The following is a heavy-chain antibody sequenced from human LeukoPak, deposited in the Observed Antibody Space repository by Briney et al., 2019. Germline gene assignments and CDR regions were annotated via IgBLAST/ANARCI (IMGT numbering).Heavy chain of an antibody. Sequence: PGGSLRLSCAASGFTVSSYYMSWVRQAPGKGLEWVSVIYSGGTTYYADSVKGRFTISRDNSENTLYLQMNSLTAEDTAVYYCARASTWNNPYFDYWGQGTLVTVSS. J-gene: IGHJ4*02. CDR3: ARASTWNNPYFDY. CDR2: IYSGGTT. D-gene: IGHD1/OR15-1a*01. V-gene: IGHV3-66*01. CDR1: GFTVSSYY.